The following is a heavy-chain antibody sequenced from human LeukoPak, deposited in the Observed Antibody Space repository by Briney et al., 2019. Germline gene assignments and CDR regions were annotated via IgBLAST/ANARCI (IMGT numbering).Heavy chain of an antibody. Sequence: GGSLRLSCAASGFTVSSNYMSWVRQAPGQGLEWVSVIYSGGSTYYADSVKGRFTISRDNSKNTLYLQMSSLRAEDTAVYYCARDRYSGYEGIDYWGQGTLVTVSS. CDR1: GFTVSSNY. D-gene: IGHD5-12*01. J-gene: IGHJ4*02. V-gene: IGHV3-66*01. CDR3: ARDRYSGYEGIDY. CDR2: IYSGGST.